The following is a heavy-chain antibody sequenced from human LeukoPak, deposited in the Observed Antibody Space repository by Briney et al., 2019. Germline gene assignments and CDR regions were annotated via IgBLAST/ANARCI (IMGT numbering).Heavy chain of an antibody. CDR3: ARDGLSYYYYYMDV. Sequence: PSETLSLTCTVSGGSISSYYWSWIRQPAGKGLEWIGRIYTSGSTNYNPSLKSRVTMSVDTSKNQFSLKLSSVTAADTAVYYCARDGLSYYYYYMDVWGKGTTVTVSS. CDR1: GGSISSYY. J-gene: IGHJ6*03. V-gene: IGHV4-4*07. CDR2: IYTSGST.